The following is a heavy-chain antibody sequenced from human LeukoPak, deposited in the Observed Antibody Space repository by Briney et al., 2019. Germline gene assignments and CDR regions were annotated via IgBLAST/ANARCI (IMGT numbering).Heavy chain of an antibody. J-gene: IGHJ4*02. CDR3: ARDPGAAAGTNYFDY. CDR2: IYYSGST. CDR1: GGSISSYD. V-gene: IGHV4-59*01. D-gene: IGHD6-13*01. Sequence: PSETLSLTCTVSGGSISSYDWSWIRQPPGKGLEWIGYIYYSGSTNYNPSLKSRVTISVDTSKNQFSLKLSSVTAADTAVYYCARDPGAAAGTNYFDYWGQGTLVTVSS.